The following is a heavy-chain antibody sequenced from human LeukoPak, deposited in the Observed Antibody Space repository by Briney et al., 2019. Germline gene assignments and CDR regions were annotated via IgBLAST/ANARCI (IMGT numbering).Heavy chain of an antibody. J-gene: IGHJ4*02. CDR3: AKDRIYSSSWYYFDY. CDR1: GFTFSSYG. D-gene: IGHD6-13*01. V-gene: IGHV3-30*18. Sequence: GGSLRLSCAASGFTFSSYGMHWVRQAPGKGLEWVAVISYDGSNKYCADSVKGRFTISRDNSKNTLYLQMNSLRAEDTAVYYCAKDRIYSSSWYYFDYWGQGTLVTVSS. CDR2: ISYDGSNK.